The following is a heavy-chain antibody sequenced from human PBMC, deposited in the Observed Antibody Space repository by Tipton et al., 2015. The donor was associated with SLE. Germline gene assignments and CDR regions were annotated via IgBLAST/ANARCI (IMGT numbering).Heavy chain of an antibody. V-gene: IGHV4-34*01. Sequence: TLSLTCAVYGGSFSGYYWSWIRQPPGKGLEWIGEINHSGSTNYNPSLKSRVTISVDTSKNQFSLKLSSVTAADTAVYYCARGFVWYYNLWSGSFDIWGQGTMGTVSS. CDR3: ARGFVWYYNLWSGSFDI. CDR2: INHSGST. D-gene: IGHD3-3*01. J-gene: IGHJ3*02. CDR1: GGSFSGYY.